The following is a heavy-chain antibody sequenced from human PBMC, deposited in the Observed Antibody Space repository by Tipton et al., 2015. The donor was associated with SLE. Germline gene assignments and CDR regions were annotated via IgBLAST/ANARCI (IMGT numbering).Heavy chain of an antibody. J-gene: IGHJ3*02. CDR2: IHYGGST. CDR3: ARRRLDAFDI. Sequence: TLSLTCTVSGVSVSSSSYYWGWIRQPPGKGLEWIGSIHYGGSTYYNPSPESRVIISVDTSKNQFPLKLSSVTAADTAVYYCARRRLDAFDIWGQGTMVTVSS. D-gene: IGHD3/OR15-3a*01. V-gene: IGHV4-39*01. CDR1: GVSVSSSSYY.